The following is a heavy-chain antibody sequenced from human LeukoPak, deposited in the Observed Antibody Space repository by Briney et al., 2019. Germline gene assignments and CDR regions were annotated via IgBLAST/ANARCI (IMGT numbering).Heavy chain of an antibody. CDR2: INHSGST. V-gene: IGHV4-34*01. D-gene: IGHD5-18*01. CDR3: ADRRRYSYGPDY. Sequence: PSGTLSLTCAVYGGSFSGYYWSWIRQPPGKGLEWIGEINHSGSTNYNPSLKSRVTISVDTSKNQFSLKLSSVTAADTAVYYCADRRRYSYGPDYWGQGTLVTVSS. CDR1: GGSFSGYY. J-gene: IGHJ4*02.